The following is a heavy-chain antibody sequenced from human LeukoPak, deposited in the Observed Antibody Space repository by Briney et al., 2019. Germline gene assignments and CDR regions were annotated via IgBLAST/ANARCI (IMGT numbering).Heavy chain of an antibody. V-gene: IGHV3-23*01. CDR2: ISGSGGTT. D-gene: IGHD1-26*01. J-gene: IGHJ3*01. CDR3: AKSRSRGIVRAQDAFDF. Sequence: GGSLRLSCAASGFTFNSYAMSWVRQAPGKGLEWVSGISGSGGTTYSTDSVKGQFTISRDNSRNTLYLQMDSLRAEDTAIYYCAKSRSRGIVRAQDAFDFWGEGTMVTVSS. CDR1: GFTFNSYA.